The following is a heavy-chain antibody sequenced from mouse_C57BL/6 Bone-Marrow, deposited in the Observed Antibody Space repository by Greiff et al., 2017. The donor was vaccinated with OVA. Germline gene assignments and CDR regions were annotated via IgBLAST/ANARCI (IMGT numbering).Heavy chain of an antibody. V-gene: IGHV1-77*01. J-gene: IGHJ2*01. Sequence: QVQLQQSGAELVKPGASVKISCKASGYTFTDYYINWVKQRPGQGLEWIGKIGPGSGSTYYNEKFKGKATLTADKSSSTAYMQLSSLTSEDSAVYFGASSGSSYPFHYWGQGTTLTVSS. D-gene: IGHD1-1*01. CDR2: IGPGSGST. CDR3: ASSGSSYPFHY. CDR1: GYTFTDYY.